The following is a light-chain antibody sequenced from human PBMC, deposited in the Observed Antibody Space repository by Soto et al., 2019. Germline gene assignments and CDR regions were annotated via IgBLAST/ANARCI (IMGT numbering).Light chain of an antibody. V-gene: IGLV2-23*02. CDR2: EVS. Sequence: QSVLTQPASVSGSPGQSITISCTGTSSDIGSYNLVSWYQQHPGKAPKLMIYEVSKWPSGVSSRFSGSKSGNTASLTISGLQAEDEADYYCCSYAGSSTVLFGGGTQLPS. CDR1: SSDIGSYNL. J-gene: IGLJ2*01. CDR3: CSYAGSSTVL.